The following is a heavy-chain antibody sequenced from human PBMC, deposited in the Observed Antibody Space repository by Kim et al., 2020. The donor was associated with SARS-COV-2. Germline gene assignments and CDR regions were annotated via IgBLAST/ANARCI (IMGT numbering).Heavy chain of an antibody. CDR2: IYHSGST. D-gene: IGHD3-9*01. Sequence: SETLSLTCAVSGGSISSSNWWSWVRQPPGKGLEWIGEIYHSGSTNYNPSLKSRVTISVDKSKNQFSLNLSSVTAADTAVYYCARGTRRLFTVVGYFDYWGQGTLVTVSS. CDR1: GGSISSSNW. CDR3: ARGTRRLFTVVGYFDY. V-gene: IGHV4-4*02. J-gene: IGHJ4*02.